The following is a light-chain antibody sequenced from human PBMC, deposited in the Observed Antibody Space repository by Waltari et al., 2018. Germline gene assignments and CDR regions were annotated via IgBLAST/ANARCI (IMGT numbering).Light chain of an antibody. CDR2: LAS. V-gene: IGKV2-28*01. CDR3: MQAVQGLS. CDR1: KSLLHTDGYNY. J-gene: IGKJ4*01. Sequence: EIVMTQSPLSLPVTPGEPASISCLSSKSLLHTDGYNYLDWDLQKAGQSPQLLIYLASHRASGVPDRFSGSGSGTDFTLKISRVEAEDVGVYYCMQAVQGLSFGGGTKVEI.